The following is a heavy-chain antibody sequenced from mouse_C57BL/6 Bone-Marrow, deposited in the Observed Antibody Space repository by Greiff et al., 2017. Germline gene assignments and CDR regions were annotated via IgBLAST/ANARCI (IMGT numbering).Heavy chain of an antibody. CDR3: ARGGYDVGFAY. CDR2: ISYDGSN. D-gene: IGHD2-2*01. CDR1: GYSITSGYY. V-gene: IGHV3-6*01. Sequence: EVKLQESGPGLVKPSQSLSLTCSVTGYSITSGYYWNWIRRFPGNKLEWMGYISYDGSNNYNPSLKNRISITRDTSKNQFFMKLNSVTTEDTATYYCARGGYDVGFAYWGQGTLVTVSA. J-gene: IGHJ3*01.